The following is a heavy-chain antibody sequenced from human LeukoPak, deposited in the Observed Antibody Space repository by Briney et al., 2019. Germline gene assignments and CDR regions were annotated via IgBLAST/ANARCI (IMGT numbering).Heavy chain of an antibody. J-gene: IGHJ5*02. CDR1: GGSISSYY. D-gene: IGHD4-17*01. CDR3: ARLHDYGDDGWFDP. CDR2: IYYSGST. V-gene: IGHV4-59*01. Sequence: PSETLSLTCTVSGGSISSYYWSWIRQPPGKGLEWIGYIYYSGSTNYNPSLKSRVTISVDSSKNQFSLKLSSVTAADTAVYCCARLHDYGDDGWFDPWGQGTLVTVSS.